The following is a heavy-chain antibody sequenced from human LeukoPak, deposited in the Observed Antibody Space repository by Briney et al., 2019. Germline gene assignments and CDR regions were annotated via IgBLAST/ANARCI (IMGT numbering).Heavy chain of an antibody. V-gene: IGHV3-23*01. D-gene: IGHD2-21*01. CDR1: GFSFNSAA. Sequence: GGSLRLSCAASGFSFNSAAMTWVRQALGKGLEWVSLVSSSGANTYYADSVKGRFTISRDNSKNTLYLQMNSLRAEDTAMYYCAKDIQGSYWGQGTLVTVSS. J-gene: IGHJ4*02. CDR2: VSSSGANT. CDR3: AKDIQGSY.